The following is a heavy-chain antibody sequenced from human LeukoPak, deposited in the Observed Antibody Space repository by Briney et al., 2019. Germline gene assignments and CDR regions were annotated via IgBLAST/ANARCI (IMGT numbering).Heavy chain of an antibody. CDR1: GFTVSSNY. J-gene: IGHJ4*02. CDR3: ARSNGENDY. D-gene: IGHD4-17*01. Sequence: GGSLRLSCAASGFTVSSNYMSWVRQAPGKGLEWVSFISTSSSYIHYADSVKGRFTISRDNAKNSLYLQMNSLRAEDTAVYYCARSNGENDYWGQGTLVTVSS. CDR2: ISTSSSYI. V-gene: IGHV3-21*01.